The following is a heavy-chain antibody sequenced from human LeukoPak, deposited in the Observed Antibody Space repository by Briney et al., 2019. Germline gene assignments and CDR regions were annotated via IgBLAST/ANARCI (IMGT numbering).Heavy chain of an antibody. CDR3: ARLGAGPTYYDFWSGYSSFYFDY. Sequence: SETLSLTCTVSGGSTSSSNHYWGWIRQPPGKGLEWIGCIHYSGNTYYNPSLKSRVTISIDTSKNQFSLKLSSVTAADTAVYYCARLGAGPTYYDFWSGYSSFYFDYWGQGTLVTVSS. J-gene: IGHJ4*02. CDR1: GGSTSSSNHY. CDR2: IHYSGNT. V-gene: IGHV4-39*01. D-gene: IGHD3-3*01.